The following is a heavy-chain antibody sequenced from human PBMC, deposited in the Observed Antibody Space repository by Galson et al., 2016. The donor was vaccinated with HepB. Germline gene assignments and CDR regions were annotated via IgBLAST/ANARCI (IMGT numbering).Heavy chain of an antibody. D-gene: IGHD3-22*01. CDR1: GFRFGEYS. CDR2: IRSKTYGGTS. J-gene: IGHJ4*02. CDR3: TRDSLTYHYDTSGYSDLDY. Sequence: SLRLSCAVSGFRFGEYSMSWVRQAPGEGLEWVGFIRSKTYGGTSEYAASVKGRFTISRDDSRNIAFLQMNRLKTEDTAVYYCTRDSLTYHYDTSGYSDLDYWGQGTLATVSS. V-gene: IGHV3-49*04.